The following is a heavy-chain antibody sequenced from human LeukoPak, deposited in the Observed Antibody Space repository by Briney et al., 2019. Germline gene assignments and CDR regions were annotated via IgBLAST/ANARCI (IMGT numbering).Heavy chain of an antibody. CDR2: IYPGDSNT. Sequence: GESLKISCKGSGYSFTNYWIGWVRQMPGKGLEWMGTIYPGDSNTRYSPSFQGQVTISADKSITTAYLQWSSLKASDTAVYYCARKGASYDYWGQGTLVTVSS. J-gene: IGHJ4*02. V-gene: IGHV5-51*01. D-gene: IGHD4/OR15-4a*01. CDR3: ARKGASYDY. CDR1: GYSFTNYW.